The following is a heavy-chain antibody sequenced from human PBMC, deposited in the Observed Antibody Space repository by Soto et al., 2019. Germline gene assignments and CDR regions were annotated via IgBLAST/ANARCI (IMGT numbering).Heavy chain of an antibody. CDR1: GGSIMNSDYY. V-gene: IGHV4-39*01. Sequence: QLQLQESGPELVKPSETLSLICSVSGGSIMNSDYYWGWIRQPPGEGLEWMGSIFSSGSPYNTPSFQSRVAMSVDTSNNQFSLRLRSVTDADTAVYYCVRHRGLYYLDGRAYHNNWFDSWGQGILVTVSS. CDR3: VRHRGLYYLDGRAYHNNWFDS. CDR2: IFSSGSP. J-gene: IGHJ5*01. D-gene: IGHD3-22*01.